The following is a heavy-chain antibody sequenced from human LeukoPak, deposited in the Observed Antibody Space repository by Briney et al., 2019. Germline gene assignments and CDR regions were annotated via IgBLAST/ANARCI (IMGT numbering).Heavy chain of an antibody. J-gene: IGHJ4*02. D-gene: IGHD6-25*01. CDR2: INVHNGNT. CDR3: ARDLLLYSSGWTGFFDY. CDR1: GYTFSSYG. V-gene: IGHV1-18*01. Sequence: ASLKVSCKASGYTFSSYGISWVRQAPGQGLEWMGWINVHNGNTKYTQKFQGRVTMTTDTFTSTAYMELRGLRSDDTAVYYCARDLLLYSSGWTGFFDYWGQGTLVTVSS.